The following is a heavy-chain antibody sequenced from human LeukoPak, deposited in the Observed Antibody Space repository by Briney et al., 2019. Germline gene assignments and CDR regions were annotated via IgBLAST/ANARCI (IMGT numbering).Heavy chain of an antibody. D-gene: IGHD1-26*01. Sequence: GESLKISCQGSGYTFLSYWIGWVRQMPGKGLEWMGIIYPIDSDTRYSPSSRGQVTMSADKSTSTAYLQWSSLRASDTAMYYCASSSTGDYPEYWGQGTLVTVSS. CDR3: ASSSTGDYPEY. V-gene: IGHV5-51*01. J-gene: IGHJ4*02. CDR2: IYPIDSDT. CDR1: GYTFLSYW.